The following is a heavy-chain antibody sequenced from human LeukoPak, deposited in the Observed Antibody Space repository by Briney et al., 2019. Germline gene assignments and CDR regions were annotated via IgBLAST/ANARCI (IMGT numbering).Heavy chain of an antibody. CDR1: GGSISSDNYQ. CDR2: INYSGST. V-gene: IGHV4-30-4*01. D-gene: IGHD3-10*01. CDR3: ARYSSGSTWFDP. J-gene: IGHJ5*02. Sequence: PSETLSLTCTVSGGSISSDNYQWSWIRQPPGKGLEWIGYINYSGSTYYNPSLKSRVTISVDTSKNHFSLRLSSATAADTAVYYCARYSSGSTWFDPWGQGTLVTVSS.